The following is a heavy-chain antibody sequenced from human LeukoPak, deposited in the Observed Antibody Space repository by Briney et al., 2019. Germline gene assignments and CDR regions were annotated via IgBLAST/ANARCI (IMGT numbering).Heavy chain of an antibody. D-gene: IGHD3-9*01. CDR2: IYYSGST. J-gene: IGHJ4*02. CDR3: ASGYLRYFDWLLSPVFDY. CDR1: GGSITSGSHY. V-gene: IGHV4-39*07. Sequence: PSETLSLTCTVSGGSITSGSHYWNWIRQPAGKGLEWIGSIYYSGSTYYNPSLKSRVTISVDTSKNQFSLKLGSVTAADTAVYYCASGYLRYFDWLLSPVFDYWGQGTLVTVSS.